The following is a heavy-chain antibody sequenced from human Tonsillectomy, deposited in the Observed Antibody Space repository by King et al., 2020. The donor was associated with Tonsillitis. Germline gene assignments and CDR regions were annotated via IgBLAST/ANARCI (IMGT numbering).Heavy chain of an antibody. D-gene: IGHD3-22*01. V-gene: IGHV2-5*01. CDR1: GFSLSTSGVG. CDR3: AHRSYYYDSSGSTPGAFDI. Sequence: TLKESGPTLVKPTQNLTLTCTFSGFSLSTSGVGVGWIRQPPGKALEWLALIYWNDDKRYSPSLKSRLTITKDTSKNQVVLTMTNMDPVDTATYYCAHRSYYYDSSGSTPGAFDIWGQGTMVTVSS. J-gene: IGHJ3*02. CDR2: IYWNDDK.